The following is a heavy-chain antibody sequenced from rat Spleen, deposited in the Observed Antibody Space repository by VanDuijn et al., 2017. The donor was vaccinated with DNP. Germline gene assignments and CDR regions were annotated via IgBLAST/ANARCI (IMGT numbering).Heavy chain of an antibody. J-gene: IGHJ4*01. CDR2: LWSDGGT. CDR3: ARDLIIRDTTSAMDA. D-gene: IGHD4-3*01. Sequence: QVQLRESGPGLVQPSQTLSLTCTVSGLSLTSDSISWIRQPPGKGLEWVGVLWSDGGTDYNSAIKSRLSISRDTSKNQVFLKLNSLQTEDTATYYCARDLIIRDTTSAMDAWGQGTSVTVSS. V-gene: IGHV2-47*01. CDR1: GLSLTSDS.